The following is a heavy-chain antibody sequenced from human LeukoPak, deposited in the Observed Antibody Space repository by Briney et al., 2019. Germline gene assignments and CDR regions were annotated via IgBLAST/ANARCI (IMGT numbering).Heavy chain of an antibody. CDR3: ARAPYCGGDCYPNWFDP. D-gene: IGHD2-21*02. CDR2: INPSGGST. V-gene: IGHV1-46*01. Sequence: GASVKVSCKASGYTFTSYYMHWARQAPGQGLEWMGIINPSGGSTSYAQKFQGRVTMTRDTSTSTVYMELSSLRSEDTAVYYCARAPYCGGDCYPNWFDPWGQGTLVTVSS. CDR1: GYTFTSYY. J-gene: IGHJ5*02.